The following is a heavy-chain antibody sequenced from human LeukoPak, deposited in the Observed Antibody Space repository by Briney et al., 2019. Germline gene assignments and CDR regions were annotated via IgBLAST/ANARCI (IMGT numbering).Heavy chain of an antibody. D-gene: IGHD2-2*01. CDR3: AKSSTSLGGNYGMDV. Sequence: PGGSLRLSCAASGSTFSSYAMHWVRQGPGKGLGGGAGISYDGSYKYYADSVKGRFTISRDNSKNSLYLQMNSLRAEDTAVYYCAKSSTSLGGNYGMDVWGQGTTVTVSS. CDR2: ISYDGSYK. J-gene: IGHJ6*02. V-gene: IGHV3-30-3*01. CDR1: GSTFSSYA.